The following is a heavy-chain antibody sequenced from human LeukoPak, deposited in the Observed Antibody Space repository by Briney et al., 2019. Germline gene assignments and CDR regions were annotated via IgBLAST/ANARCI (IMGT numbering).Heavy chain of an antibody. CDR1: GGSISSGGYY. J-gene: IGHJ3*02. D-gene: IGHD3-3*01. V-gene: IGHV4-31*03. Sequence: SQTLSLTCTVSGGSISSGGYYWSWIRPHPGKGLEWLGYIYYSGSTYYNPSLKSRVTISVDTYKNQFSLKLSSVTAADTAVYDCARGHLDFWCGPFAFDIWGQGTMVTVSS. CDR2: IYYSGST. CDR3: ARGHLDFWCGPFAFDI.